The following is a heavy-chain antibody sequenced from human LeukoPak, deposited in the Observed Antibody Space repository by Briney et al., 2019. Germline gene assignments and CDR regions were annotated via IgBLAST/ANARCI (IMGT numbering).Heavy chain of an antibody. V-gene: IGHV1-2*02. Sequence: ASVKVSCKASGYTFTGYYMHWVRQAPGQGLEWMGWINPNSGGTNYAQKFQGRVTMTRDTSISTAYMELSRLRSEDTAVYYCARDNSVGDIAWWFDPWGQGTLVTVSS. CDR3: ARDNSVGDIAWWFDP. J-gene: IGHJ5*02. CDR2: INPNSGGT. D-gene: IGHD3-16*02. CDR1: GYTFTGYY.